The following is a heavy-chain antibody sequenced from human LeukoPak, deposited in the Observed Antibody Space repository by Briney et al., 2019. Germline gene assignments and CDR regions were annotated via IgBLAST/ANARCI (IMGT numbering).Heavy chain of an antibody. D-gene: IGHD3-22*01. CDR1: GGSFSGYY. J-gene: IGHJ4*02. V-gene: IGHV4-34*01. Sequence: SSETLSLTCAVYGGSFSGYYWSWIRQPPGKGLEWIGEINHSGSTNYNPSLKSRVTISVDTSKNQFSLKLSSVTAADTAVYYCARDDYYDSSGYVVDYWGQGTLVTVSS. CDR3: ARDDYYDSSGYVVDY. CDR2: INHSGST.